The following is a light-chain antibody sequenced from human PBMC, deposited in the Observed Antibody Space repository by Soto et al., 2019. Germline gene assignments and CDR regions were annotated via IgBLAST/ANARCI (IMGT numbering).Light chain of an antibody. CDR3: ASYTSSSTSVI. V-gene: IGLV2-14*01. J-gene: IGLJ2*01. CDR2: EVS. Sequence: QSALTQPASVSGSPGQSITISCTGTSSDVGGYKYVSWYQQHPDKAPKLIIFEVSNRPSGISSRFSGSKSGNTASLTISGLQAADEADYYCASYTSSSTSVIFGRGTKVTVL. CDR1: SSDVGGYKY.